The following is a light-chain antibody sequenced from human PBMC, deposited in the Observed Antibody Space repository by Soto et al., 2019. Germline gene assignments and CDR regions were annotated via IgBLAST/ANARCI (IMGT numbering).Light chain of an antibody. CDR3: SSYTTTTTRFL. V-gene: IGLV2-14*01. CDR2: EVS. CDR1: SSDVGAYNY. J-gene: IGLJ3*02. Sequence: QSVLTQPASVSGSPGQSITVSCIGTSSDVGAYNYVSWYQQHPGKAPKLLIYEVSYRPSGVSGRFSGSKSGNTASLTISGLQAEDEADYYCSSYTTTTTRFLFGGGTKLTVL.